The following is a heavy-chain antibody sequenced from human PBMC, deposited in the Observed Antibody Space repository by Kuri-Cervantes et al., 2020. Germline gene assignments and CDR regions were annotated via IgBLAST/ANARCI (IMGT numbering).Heavy chain of an antibody. J-gene: IGHJ4*02. Sequence: GESLKISCAASGFIFINYAMTWVRQTEKGLEWVSGISGSGGNTYYADSVKGRFTISRDNSKNTLYLQMNSLRAEDTAIYYCAKSYYDSGDYVRFSDSWGLGTLVTVSS. CDR2: ISGSGGNT. CDR1: GFIFINYA. D-gene: IGHD3-10*01. V-gene: IGHV3-23*01. CDR3: AKSYYDSGDYVRFSDS.